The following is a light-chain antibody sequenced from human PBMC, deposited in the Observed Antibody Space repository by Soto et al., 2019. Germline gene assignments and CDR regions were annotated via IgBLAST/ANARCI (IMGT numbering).Light chain of an antibody. Sequence: EIVLTQSPGTLSLSPGERATLSCRASQSVNSTSLAWYQQQPGQAPRLLIHDASSRATSIPARFSGTGSGTDFTLTISSLEPEDFAVYYCQQRGNWPLTFGPGTKVDIK. V-gene: IGKV3D-20*02. CDR3: QQRGNWPLT. CDR1: QSVNSTS. CDR2: DAS. J-gene: IGKJ3*01.